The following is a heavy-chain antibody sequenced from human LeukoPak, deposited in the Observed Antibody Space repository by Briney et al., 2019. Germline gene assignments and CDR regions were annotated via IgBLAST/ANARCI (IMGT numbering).Heavy chain of an antibody. CDR1: GFSFSSYG. CDR2: ISYDGSIK. V-gene: IGHV3-30*18. D-gene: IGHD3-10*01. CDR3: AKDRGTVVRGLIIKPGYLDL. Sequence: GGSLRLSCEATGFSFSSYGIRWVRQAPGKGLEWVALISYDGSIKYYVDSVKGRFTISRDNSKKTVYLQMNSLRAEDTAVYYCAKDRGTVVRGLIIKPGYLDLWGRGTLVTVSS. J-gene: IGHJ2*01.